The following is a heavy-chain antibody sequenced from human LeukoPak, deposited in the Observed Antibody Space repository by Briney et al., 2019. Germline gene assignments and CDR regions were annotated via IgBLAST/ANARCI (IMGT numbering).Heavy chain of an antibody. CDR3: ARGYDHTAIDY. CDR2: IYHSGST. J-gene: IGHJ4*02. V-gene: IGHV4-30-2*02. CDR1: GGSISSGGYS. D-gene: IGHD5-18*01. Sequence: SETLSLTCAVSGGSISSGGYSWSWIRQPPGKGLEWIGYIYHSGSTYYNPSLKSRVTISVDRSKNQFSLKLSSVTAADTAVYYCARGYDHTAIDYWGQGTLVTVSS.